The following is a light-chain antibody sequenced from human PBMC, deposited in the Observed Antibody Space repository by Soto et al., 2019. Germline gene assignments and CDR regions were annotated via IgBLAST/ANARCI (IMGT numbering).Light chain of an antibody. CDR1: QSVSSY. V-gene: IGKV3-11*01. Sequence: EIVLTQSPATLSLSPGERATLSCRASQSVSSYLAWYQQKPGQAPRLLIYDASNRATGIPARFSGSGSGTDFTLTSSSLEPEDFAVYYCQQRSNWPPLTFGGGTTVEIK. CDR3: QQRSNWPPLT. J-gene: IGKJ4*01. CDR2: DAS.